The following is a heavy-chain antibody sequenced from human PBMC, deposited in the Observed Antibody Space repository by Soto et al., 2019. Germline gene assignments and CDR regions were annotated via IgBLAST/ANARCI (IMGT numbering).Heavy chain of an antibody. V-gene: IGHV3-33*01. CDR3: ARDRGSGSYAFDI. CDR2: IWYDGSNK. Sequence: GGSLRLSCAASGFTFSSYGMHWVRQAPGKGLEWVAVIWYDGSNKYYADSVKGRFTISRDNSKNTLYLQMNSLRAEDTAVYYCARDRGSGSYAFDIWGQGTMVTVSS. CDR1: GFTFSSYG. D-gene: IGHD3-10*01. J-gene: IGHJ3*02.